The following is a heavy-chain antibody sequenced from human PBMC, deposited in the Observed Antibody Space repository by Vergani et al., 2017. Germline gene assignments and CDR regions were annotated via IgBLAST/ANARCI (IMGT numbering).Heavy chain of an antibody. CDR2: IKSKTDGGTT. CDR1: GFTISNAW. Sequence: EVQLVESGGGLVKPGGSLRLSCAASGFTISNAWMSWVRQAPGKGLEWVGRIKSKTDGGTTDYAAPVKGRFTISRDDSKNTLYLQMNSLKTEDTAVYYCTTGAHGSGSYYYWGQGTLVTVSS. D-gene: IGHD3-10*01. J-gene: IGHJ4*02. CDR3: TTGAHGSGSYYY. V-gene: IGHV3-15*01.